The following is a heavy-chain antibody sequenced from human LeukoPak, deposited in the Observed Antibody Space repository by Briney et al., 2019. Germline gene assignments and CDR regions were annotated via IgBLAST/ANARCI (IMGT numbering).Heavy chain of an antibody. CDR1: GVTFSSYG. J-gene: IGHJ4*02. D-gene: IGHD3-22*01. CDR3: ARYYYDSSGYLKFDY. CDR2: LSGSGGST. V-gene: IGHV3-23*01. Sequence: PGGSLRLSRAASGVTFSSYGMSWVRQPPPKGLERISGLSGSGGSTYYADSVKGRFTISRDNATNSLYLQTDSLRAEDTAVYYCARYYYDSSGYLKFDYWGQGTLVTVSS.